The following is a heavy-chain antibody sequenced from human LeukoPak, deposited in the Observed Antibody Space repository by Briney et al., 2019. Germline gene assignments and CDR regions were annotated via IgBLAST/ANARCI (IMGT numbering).Heavy chain of an antibody. Sequence: PSETLSLTCTVSGGSISSSSYYWGWIRQPPGKGLEWIGSIYYSGSTYYNPSLKSRVTISVDTSKNQFSLKLSSVTAADTAVYYCARTLRIEGSFGELLGNWFDPWGQGTLVTVSS. J-gene: IGHJ5*02. CDR1: GGSISSSSYY. CDR2: IYYSGST. CDR3: ARTLRIEGSFGELLGNWFDP. V-gene: IGHV4-39*01. D-gene: IGHD3-10*01.